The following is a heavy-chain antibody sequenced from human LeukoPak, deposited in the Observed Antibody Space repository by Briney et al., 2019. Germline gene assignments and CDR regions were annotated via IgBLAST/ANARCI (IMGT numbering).Heavy chain of an antibody. CDR2: IYYSGST. CDR3: ARHNSPYYYDSSGTNQFDY. D-gene: IGHD3-22*01. J-gene: IGHJ4*02. CDR1: GGSISSSSYY. Sequence: PSETLSLTCTVSGGSISSSSYYWGWIRQPPGKGLEWIGSIYYSGSTYYNPSLKSRFTISVDTSKNQFSLKLSSVTAADTAVYYCARHNSPYYYDSSGTNQFDYWGPGTLVTVSS. V-gene: IGHV4-39*01.